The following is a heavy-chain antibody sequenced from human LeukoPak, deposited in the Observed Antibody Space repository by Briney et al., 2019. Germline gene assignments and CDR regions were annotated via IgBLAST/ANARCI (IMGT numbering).Heavy chain of an antibody. CDR2: ISAYNGNT. CDR1: GYTFTSYG. J-gene: IGHJ4*02. Sequence: WASVKVSCKASGYTFTSYGISWVRQAPGQGLEWMGWISAYNGNTNYAQKLQGRVTMTTDTSTSTAYMELRSLRSDDTAVYYCALDIVVVVAATRQRDYYFDCWGQGTLVTVSS. V-gene: IGHV1-18*01. D-gene: IGHD2-15*01. CDR3: ALDIVVVVAATRQRDYYFDC.